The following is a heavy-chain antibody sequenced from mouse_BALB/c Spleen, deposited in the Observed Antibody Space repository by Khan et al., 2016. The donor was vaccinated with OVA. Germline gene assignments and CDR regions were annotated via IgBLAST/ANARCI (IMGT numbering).Heavy chain of an antibody. D-gene: IGHD4-1*01. V-gene: IGHV3-2*02. CDR2: ISYSGST. J-gene: IGHJ4*01. CDR1: GYSITSDYA. CDR3: ASELGRYYAMDY. Sequence: EVQLVESGPGLVKPSQSLSLTCTVTGYSITSDYAWNWIRQFPGNKLEWMGYISYSGSTNYNPSIKSRISITRDTSKNQFFLQLNSVTTEVTTTYYCASELGRYYAMDYWGQGTSVTVSS.